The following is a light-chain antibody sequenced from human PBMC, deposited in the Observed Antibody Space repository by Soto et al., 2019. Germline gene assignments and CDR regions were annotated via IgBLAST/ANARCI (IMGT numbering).Light chain of an antibody. CDR1: QSVSSSY. J-gene: IGKJ2*01. Sequence: EIVLTQSPGTLSLSPGERATLSCRASQSVSSSYLAWYQQKPGQAPRLLTYGASSRATGIPDRFSGSGSETDFTLTISRVEAEDFAMYYCQQYGSSPYTFGQGTKLQIK. CDR2: GAS. V-gene: IGKV3-20*01. CDR3: QQYGSSPYT.